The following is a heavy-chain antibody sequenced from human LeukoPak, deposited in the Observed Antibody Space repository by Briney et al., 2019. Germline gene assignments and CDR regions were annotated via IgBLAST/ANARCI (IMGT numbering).Heavy chain of an antibody. J-gene: IGHJ4*02. CDR2: FDPEDGET. Sequence: ASVKVSCKVSGYTLTELSMHWVRQAPGKGLEWMGGFDPEDGETIYAQKFQGRVTMTEDTSTDTAYMELSSVRSEDTAVYYCATGGRYYGSGSYYSGPQYYFDYWGQGTLVTVSS. V-gene: IGHV1-24*01. CDR1: GYTLTELS. D-gene: IGHD3-10*01. CDR3: ATGGRYYGSGSYYSGPQYYFDY.